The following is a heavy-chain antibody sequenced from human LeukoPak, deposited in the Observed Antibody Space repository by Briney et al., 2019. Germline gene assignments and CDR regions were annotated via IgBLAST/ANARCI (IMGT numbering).Heavy chain of an antibody. CDR3: ARGLRWLTGNWFDP. CDR1: GFTFSSYG. D-gene: IGHD4-23*01. Sequence: GRSLRLSCAASGFTFSSYGMHWVRQAPGKGLEWVAVISYDGSNKYYADSVKGRFTISRDNSKNTLYLQMNSLRAEDTAVYYCARGLRWLTGNWFDPWGQGTLVTVSS. V-gene: IGHV3-30*03. J-gene: IGHJ5*02. CDR2: ISYDGSNK.